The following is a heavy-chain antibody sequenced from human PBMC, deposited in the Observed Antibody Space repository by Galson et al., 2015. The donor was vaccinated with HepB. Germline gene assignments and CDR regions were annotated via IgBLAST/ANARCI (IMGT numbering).Heavy chain of an antibody. V-gene: IGHV3-11*06. CDR1: GFTFTDHY. CDR3: TRDTRVLNH. Sequence: SLRLSCAASGFTFTDHYMSWFRQAPGKGLECLSYISSTSSDTNYADSVKGRFTISRDNAKKSLYLQMNDLRVEDTAVYYCTRDTRVLNHWGQGTLVTVSS. CDR2: ISSTSSDT. J-gene: IGHJ4*02. D-gene: IGHD4/OR15-4a*01.